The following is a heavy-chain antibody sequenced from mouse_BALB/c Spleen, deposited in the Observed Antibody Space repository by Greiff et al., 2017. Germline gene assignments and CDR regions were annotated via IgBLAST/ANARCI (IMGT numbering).Heavy chain of an antibody. CDR3: AIYYGYDGYAMDY. CDR1: GYTFTDYN. CDR2: IYPYNGGT. J-gene: IGHJ4*01. D-gene: IGHD2-2*01. V-gene: IGHV1S29*02. Sequence: EVKLVESGPELVKPGASVKISCKASGYTFTDYNMHWVKQSHGKSLEWIGYIYPYNGGTGYNQKFKSKATLTVDNSSSTAYMELRSLTSEDSAVYYCAIYYGYDGYAMDYWGQGTSVTVSS.